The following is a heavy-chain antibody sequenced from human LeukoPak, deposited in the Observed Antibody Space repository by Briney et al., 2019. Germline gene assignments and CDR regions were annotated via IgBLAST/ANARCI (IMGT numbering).Heavy chain of an antibody. CDR1: GFTLSTYA. D-gene: IGHD1-14*01. J-gene: IGHJ6*02. V-gene: IGHV3-30*04. CDR2: MSPDGTNK. Sequence: GGSLRLSCVASGFTLSTYAIHWVRQPPGKGLVWVAVMSPDGTNKYYADSVKGRFTISRDSSKNTLFLQMNGLRVDDTAAYYCTRDQSNRDFHYYNRDVWGQGTTVSV. CDR3: TRDQSNRDFHYYNRDV.